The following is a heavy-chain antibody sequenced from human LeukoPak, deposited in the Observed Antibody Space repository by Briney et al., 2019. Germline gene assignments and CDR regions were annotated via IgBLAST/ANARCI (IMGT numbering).Heavy chain of an antibody. Sequence: PGGSLRLSCAASGFTFASYGMHWVRQAPGKGLEWLAFIRNDGSNKYYADSVKGRFTISRDNSKNTLYLQMNSLRAEDTAVYYCAKAFYGSGSYPQDYWGQGTLVTVSS. CDR2: IRNDGSNK. CDR1: GFTFASYG. J-gene: IGHJ4*02. V-gene: IGHV3-30*02. CDR3: AKAFYGSGSYPQDY. D-gene: IGHD3-10*01.